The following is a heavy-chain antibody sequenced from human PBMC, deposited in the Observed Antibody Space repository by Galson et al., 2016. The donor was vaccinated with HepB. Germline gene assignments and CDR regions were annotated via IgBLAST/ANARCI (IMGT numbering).Heavy chain of an antibody. CDR2: IYYIRTT. D-gene: IGHD1-1*01. Sequence: TLSLTCDVSGGSISSGGYYWSWIRQLPGNGLEWIGYIYYIRTTYYNPSLRSRLSISADTSKNQFSLELSSVTAADTAVYFCARLTSTGTFDAFDVWGQGTMVTVSS. J-gene: IGHJ3*01. CDR3: ARLTSTGTFDAFDV. CDR1: GGSISSGGYY. V-gene: IGHV4-31*11.